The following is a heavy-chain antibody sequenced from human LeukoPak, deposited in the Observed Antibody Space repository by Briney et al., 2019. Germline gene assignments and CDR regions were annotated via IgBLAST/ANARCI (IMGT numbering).Heavy chain of an antibody. V-gene: IGHV3-33*01. D-gene: IGHD4-17*01. CDR3: ARDHGDDYGDSSLSMDV. CDR1: GFTFSSYG. Sequence: GGSLRLSCAASGFTFSSYGMHWVRQAPGKGLEWVAVIWYDGSNKYYADSVKGRFTISRDNSKNTLYLQMNSLRAEDTAVYYCARDHGDDYGDSSLSMDVWGKGTTVTVSS. CDR2: IWYDGSNK. J-gene: IGHJ6*03.